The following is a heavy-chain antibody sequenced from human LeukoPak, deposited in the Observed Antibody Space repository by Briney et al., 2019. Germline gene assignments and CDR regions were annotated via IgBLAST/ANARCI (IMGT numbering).Heavy chain of an antibody. J-gene: IGHJ4*02. CDR1: GGSFGGYY. CDR3: ARGGIVAAADY. Sequence: SETLSLTFAVYGGSFGGYYWSWIRQPPGKGLEWIGEISHSGTTHYTPSLKTRVTISLDTSKNQFSLKLTSVTAADTAVYYCARGGIVAAADYWGQGTLVTVSS. D-gene: IGHD6-13*01. V-gene: IGHV4-34*01. CDR2: ISHSGTT.